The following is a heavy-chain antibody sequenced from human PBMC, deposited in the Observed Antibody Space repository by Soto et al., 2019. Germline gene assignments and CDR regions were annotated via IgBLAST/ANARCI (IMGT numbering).Heavy chain of an antibody. D-gene: IGHD3-22*01. Sequence: GGSLRLSCAASGFTFSSYAMSWVRQAPGKGLEWVSAISGSGGSTYYADSVKGRFTISRDNSKNTLYLQMNSLRAEDTAVYYCAKVQVFPDYYDSSGYYSNWFDPWGQGTLVTVSS. CDR1: GFTFSSYA. CDR3: AKVQVFPDYYDSSGYYSNWFDP. V-gene: IGHV3-23*01. CDR2: ISGSGGST. J-gene: IGHJ5*02.